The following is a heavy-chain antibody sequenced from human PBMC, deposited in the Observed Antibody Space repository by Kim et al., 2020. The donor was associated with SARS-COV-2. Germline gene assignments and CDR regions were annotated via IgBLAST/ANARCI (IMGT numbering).Heavy chain of an antibody. Sequence: ATAYSASVKGRFTISRDDSKNTAYLQMNSLKTEDTAVYYCTRPIGNDVDYWGQGTLVTVSS. CDR2: AT. D-gene: IGHD1-1*01. V-gene: IGHV3-73*01. J-gene: IGHJ4*02. CDR3: TRPIGNDVDY.